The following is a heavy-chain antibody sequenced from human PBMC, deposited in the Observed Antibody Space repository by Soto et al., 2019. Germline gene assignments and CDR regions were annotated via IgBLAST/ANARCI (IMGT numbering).Heavy chain of an antibody. CDR1: GGTFSSYA. J-gene: IGHJ6*02. CDR3: AQEWDYSGGWSGRYYYYGMGV. CDR2: IIPIFGTA. V-gene: IGHV1-69*13. Sequence: ASVKVSCKASGGTFSSYAISWVRQAPGQGLEWMGGIIPIFGTANYAQKFQGRVTITADESTSTAYMELSSLRSEDTAVYYCAQEWDYSGGWSGRYYYYGMGVWGQRTTVTVSS. D-gene: IGHD6-19*01.